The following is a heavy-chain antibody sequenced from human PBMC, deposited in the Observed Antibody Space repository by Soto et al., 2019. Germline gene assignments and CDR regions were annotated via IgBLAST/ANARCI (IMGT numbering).Heavy chain of an antibody. J-gene: IGHJ6*01. CDR2: SKSDGSDT. CDR1: GFNFRTNW. V-gene: IGHV3-74*01. Sequence: EVQLVESGGGLVQPGGSLRLSCVASGFNFRTNWMHWVRQAPGKGLEWVSRSKSDGSDTIYADSLQGRITTSRDNAKTMLYPQAPSLRTEATSVYLGAKETNTHTINGIDVWGQGTSGT. CDR3: AKETNTHTINGIDV.